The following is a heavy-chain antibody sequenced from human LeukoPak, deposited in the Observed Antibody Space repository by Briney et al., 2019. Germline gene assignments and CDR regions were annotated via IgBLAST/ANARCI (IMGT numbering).Heavy chain of an antibody. V-gene: IGHV4-61*03. D-gene: IGHD3-22*01. CDR2: VSYSGET. Sequence: SETLSLTCTVSGGSVSGSSIVNYYWSWIRQPPGKGLEWIGYVSYSGETNFNPSLRSRVTMSVDTSKNHISLRLGSVNAADMAVYYCARGGMSTYYDSGGYYSYWGQGTLVTVSS. CDR1: GGSVSGSSIVNYY. CDR3: ARGGMSTYYDSGGYYSY. J-gene: IGHJ4*02.